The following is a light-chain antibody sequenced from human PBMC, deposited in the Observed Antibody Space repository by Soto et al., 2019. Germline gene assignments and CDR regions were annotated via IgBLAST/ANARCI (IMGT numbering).Light chain of an antibody. CDR3: QTWAPGPVV. Sequence: QPVLTQSPSASASLGASVKLTCTLSSGHSTYTIAWHQQQPEKAPRYLMTLKSDGSHNKGDGIPDRFSGYSSGAERYLTISSLQSDDEADYYCQTWAPGPVVFGGGTKLTVL. CDR1: SGHSTYT. V-gene: IGLV4-69*01. J-gene: IGLJ2*01. CDR2: LKSDGSH.